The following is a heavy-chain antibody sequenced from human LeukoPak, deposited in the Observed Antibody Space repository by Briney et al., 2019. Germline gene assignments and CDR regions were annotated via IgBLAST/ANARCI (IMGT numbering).Heavy chain of an antibody. CDR1: GLTFNRYW. Sequence: GSLRLSCVASGLTFNRYWMSWLRQVPGKGLEWVANIKQDGTETHYVDSVKGRFTISRDNAKSSLYLQMNSLRAEDTAVYYCARDCLGSQFWSGYYLGPDNYFDYWGQGSLVTVFS. J-gene: IGHJ4*02. CDR2: IKQDGTET. V-gene: IGHV3-7*01. CDR3: ARDCLGSQFWSGYYLGPDNYFDY. D-gene: IGHD3-3*01.